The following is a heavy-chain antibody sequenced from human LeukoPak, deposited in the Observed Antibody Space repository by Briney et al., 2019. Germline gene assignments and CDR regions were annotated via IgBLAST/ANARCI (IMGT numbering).Heavy chain of an antibody. CDR2: IYPGDSDT. CDR1: GYSFTSYW. Sequence: GESLKISCKGSGYSFTSYWIGWVRQMPGKGLEWMGIIYPGDSDTRYSPSFQGQVTISADKSISTAYLQWSSLKASDTAMYYCARAGRTTVPAAMSDYWGQGTLVTVSS. CDR3: ARAGRTTVPAAMSDY. V-gene: IGHV5-51*01. D-gene: IGHD2-2*01. J-gene: IGHJ4*02.